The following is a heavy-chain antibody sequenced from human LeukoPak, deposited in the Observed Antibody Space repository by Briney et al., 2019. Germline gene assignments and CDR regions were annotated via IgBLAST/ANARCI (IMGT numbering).Heavy chain of an antibody. Sequence: GGSLRLSCSASGFTFSSYAMHWVRQAPGKGLEYVSAISSCGGSTYYADSVKGRFTISSDNSKNTLYLQMSSLRAEDTAVYYCVKATYYYGSGSYEIYYYGMDVWGQGTTVTVSS. CDR2: ISSCGGST. J-gene: IGHJ6*02. CDR3: VKATYYYGSGSYEIYYYGMDV. CDR1: GFTFSSYA. D-gene: IGHD3-10*01. V-gene: IGHV3-64D*06.